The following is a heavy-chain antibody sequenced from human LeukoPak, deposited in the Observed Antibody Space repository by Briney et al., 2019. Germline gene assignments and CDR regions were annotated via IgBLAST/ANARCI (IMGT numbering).Heavy chain of an antibody. CDR1: GFTFSSYA. D-gene: IGHD3-10*01. J-gene: IGHJ4*02. CDR3: ARDDYYYGSGSPIDY. V-gene: IGHV3-23*01. Sequence: GGSLRLSCAASGFTFSSYAMSWVRQAPGKGLEWVSAISGSGGSTYYADSVKGRFTISRDNAKNSLYLQMNSLRAEDTAVYYCARDDYYYGSGSPIDYWGQGTLVTVPS. CDR2: ISGSGGST.